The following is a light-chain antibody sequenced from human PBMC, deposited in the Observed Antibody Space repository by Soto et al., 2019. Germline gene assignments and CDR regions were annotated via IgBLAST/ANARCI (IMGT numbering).Light chain of an antibody. J-gene: IGKJ1*01. CDR1: QTISSW. CDR2: KAS. Sequence: DIQMTQSPSSVSASVGDRVTITCRASQTISSWLAWYQQKPGKAPKLLIYKASTLKSGVPSRFSGSGSGTEFTLTILSLQPDDFATYYCQQYQNSWTFGQGTKVDIK. CDR3: QQYQNSWT. V-gene: IGKV1-5*03.